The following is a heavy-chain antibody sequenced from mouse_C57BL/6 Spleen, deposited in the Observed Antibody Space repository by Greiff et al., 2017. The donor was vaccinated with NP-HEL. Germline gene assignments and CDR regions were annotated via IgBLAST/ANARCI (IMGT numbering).Heavy chain of an antibody. V-gene: IGHV3-6*01. D-gene: IGHD2-4*01. CDR1: GYSITSGYY. CDR3: AREDYDRGDYAMDY. CDR2: ISYDGSN. Sequence: EVKLQESGPGLVKPSQSLSLTCSVTGYSITSGYYWNWIRQFPGNKLEWMGYISYDGSNNYNPSLKNRISITRDTSKNQFFLKLNSVTTEDTATYYCAREDYDRGDYAMDYWGQGTSVTVSS. J-gene: IGHJ4*01.